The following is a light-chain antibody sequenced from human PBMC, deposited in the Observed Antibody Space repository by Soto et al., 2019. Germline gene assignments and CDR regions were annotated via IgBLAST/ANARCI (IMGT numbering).Light chain of an antibody. CDR2: SDK. CDR1: RSNIGTNP. J-gene: IGLJ1*01. CDR3: GAWDSSLNGYV. V-gene: IGLV1-44*01. Sequence: QSALTRPPSASGTPGQRLTMSCYGDRSNIGTNPVAWYQQLPGTAPKLLINSDKHRPSGVPDRFSASRSGASASLAISGLQSEDEADYFCGAWDSSLNGYVFGTGTKVTVL.